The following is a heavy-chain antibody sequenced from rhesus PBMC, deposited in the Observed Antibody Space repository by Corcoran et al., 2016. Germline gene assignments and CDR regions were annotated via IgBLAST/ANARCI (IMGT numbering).Heavy chain of an antibody. V-gene: IGHV3-115*02. CDR2: IGGDSSYT. CDR3: ARRGTTVATQFDY. J-gene: IGHJ4*01. D-gene: IGHD4-29*01. CDR1: GFTFRGDE. Sequence: EGQLAESGGGLVQPGGSLRLSCAASGFTFRGDETHWVRQAPGKWLESVSVIGGDSSYTHYADSVTGRFTISRDNAKNSLSLQMNSLRAEDTAVYYCARRGTTVATQFDYWGQGVLVTVSS.